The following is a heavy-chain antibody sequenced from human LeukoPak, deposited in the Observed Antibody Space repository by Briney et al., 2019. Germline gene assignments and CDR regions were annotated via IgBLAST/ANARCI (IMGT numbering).Heavy chain of an antibody. CDR1: GDSISSSSSY. Sequence: SETLSLTCSVSGDSISSSSSYWGWIRQPPGKGLEWIGSIYYSGSTYYNTSLKSRVTISVDTSKNQFSLKLNSVTAADTAVYYCARGDSGSYGYWGQGTLVTVSS. V-gene: IGHV4-39*01. D-gene: IGHD1-26*01. CDR2: IYYSGST. CDR3: ARGDSGSYGY. J-gene: IGHJ4*02.